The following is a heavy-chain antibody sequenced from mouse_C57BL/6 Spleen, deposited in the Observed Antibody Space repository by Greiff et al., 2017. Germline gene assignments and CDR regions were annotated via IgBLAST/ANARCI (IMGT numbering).Heavy chain of an antibody. CDR1: GYTFTSYW. Sequence: QVQLQQPGAELVMPGASVKLSCKASGYTFTSYWMHWVKQRPGQGLEWIGEIDPSDSYTNYNQKFKGKSTLTVDKSSSTAYMQLSSLTSEDSAVYYCARRGGTTVVALDYWGQGTTLTVSS. CDR3: ARRGGTTVVALDY. J-gene: IGHJ2*01. V-gene: IGHV1-69*01. CDR2: IDPSDSYT. D-gene: IGHD1-1*01.